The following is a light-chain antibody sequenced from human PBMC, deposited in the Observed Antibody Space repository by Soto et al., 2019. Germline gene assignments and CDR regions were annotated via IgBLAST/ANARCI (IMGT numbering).Light chain of an antibody. CDR1: SSDVGNYDL. J-gene: IGLJ1*01. V-gene: IGLV2-23*02. CDR3: CSYASSSTYV. CDR2: EVT. Sequence: QSVLTQPASVSGSPGQSIAISCTGTSSDVGNYDLVSWYQQHPGKAPKLMIYEVTKRPSGVSSRFSGSKSGNTASLTISGLQAEDEADYYCCSYASSSTYVFGTGTKVTVL.